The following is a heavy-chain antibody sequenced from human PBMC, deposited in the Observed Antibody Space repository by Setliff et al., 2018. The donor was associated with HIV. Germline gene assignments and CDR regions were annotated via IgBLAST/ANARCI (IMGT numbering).Heavy chain of an antibody. Sequence: GESLKISCKGSGYSFISYWIGWVRQMPGKGLEWMGRIDPSDSYTNYSPSFQGHVTISADKSISTAYLQWSSLKASDTAIYYCARALDFLTEQLNWFFPLWGRGTLVTVSS. J-gene: IGHJ2*01. D-gene: IGHD3-9*01. V-gene: IGHV5-10-1*01. CDR1: GYSFISYW. CDR2: IDPSDSYT. CDR3: ARALDFLTEQLNWFFPL.